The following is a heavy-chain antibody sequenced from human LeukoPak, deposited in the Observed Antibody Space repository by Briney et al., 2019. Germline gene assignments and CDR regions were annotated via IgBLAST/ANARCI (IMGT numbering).Heavy chain of an antibody. CDR3: ARDAWLVGTTNLYYFDY. V-gene: IGHV1-2*02. D-gene: IGHD1-26*01. CDR1: EDAFTDYY. J-gene: IGHJ4*02. CDR2: INPNSGDT. Sequence: ASVKVSCKASEDAFTDYYMHWVRQAPGQGLEWMGWINPNSGDTNYAQKFQGRVTMTRDPSISTAYMALTRLTSDDTAVYYCARDAWLVGTTNLYYFDYWGQGTLVTVSS.